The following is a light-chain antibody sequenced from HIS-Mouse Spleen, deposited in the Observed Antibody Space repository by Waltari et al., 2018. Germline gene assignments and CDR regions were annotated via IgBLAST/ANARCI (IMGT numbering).Light chain of an antibody. V-gene: IGKV2-30*02. CDR2: KVS. Sequence: DVVMTQSPLSLPVTLGQPASISCRSSQSLVHSDGNTYLNWFQQRPGQSPRRLIYKVSNRDSGVPDRVSGRGSGTDFTLKISRVEAEDVGVYYCMQGTHWLTFGGGTKVEIK. J-gene: IGKJ4*01. CDR1: QSLVHSDGNTY. CDR3: MQGTHWLT.